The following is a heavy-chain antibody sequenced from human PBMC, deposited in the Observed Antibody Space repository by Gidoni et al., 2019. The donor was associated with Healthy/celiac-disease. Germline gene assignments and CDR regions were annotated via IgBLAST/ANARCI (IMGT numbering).Heavy chain of an antibody. CDR3: GRGEGRFGEFNY. V-gene: IGHV4-31*03. CDR2: IYYSGST. CDR1: GGFSSSGGYY. J-gene: IGHJ4*02. D-gene: IGHD3-10*01. Sequence: QVQLQESVPGLVKFPQTLSLTCTVSGGFSSSGGYYWSWMPPHPGKGLEWIGYIYYSGSTYYNPSLKGRVTISVDTSKNQFSLKLSSVTAADTAVYYCGRGEGRFGEFNYWGQGTLVTVSS.